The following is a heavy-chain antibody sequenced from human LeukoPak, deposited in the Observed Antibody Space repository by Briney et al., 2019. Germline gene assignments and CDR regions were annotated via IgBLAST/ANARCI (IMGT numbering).Heavy chain of an antibody. Sequence: SETLSLTCTVSGGSISSYYWSWIRQPPGKGLEWIGYIYYSGSTNYNPSLKSRVTISVDTSKNQFSLKLSSVTAADTAVYYCARDAGNVVVTATYWYFDLWGRGTLVTVSS. D-gene: IGHD2-21*02. CDR3: ARDAGNVVVTATYWYFDL. V-gene: IGHV4-59*01. CDR1: GGSISSYY. J-gene: IGHJ2*01. CDR2: IYYSGST.